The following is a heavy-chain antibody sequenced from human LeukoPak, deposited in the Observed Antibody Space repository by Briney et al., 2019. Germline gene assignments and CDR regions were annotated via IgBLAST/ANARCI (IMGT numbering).Heavy chain of an antibody. D-gene: IGHD3-22*01. Sequence: MPSETLSLTCTVSGGSISSGSYYWSWIRQPPRKGLEWIGRIYTSGSTSYNPSLKSRVTISLDTSENHFSLKLSSVTAADTAVYYCARVTTGGYYNYWGQGTLVTVSS. CDR3: ARVTTGGYYNY. CDR2: IYTSGST. CDR1: GGSISSGSYY. J-gene: IGHJ4*02. V-gene: IGHV4-61*02.